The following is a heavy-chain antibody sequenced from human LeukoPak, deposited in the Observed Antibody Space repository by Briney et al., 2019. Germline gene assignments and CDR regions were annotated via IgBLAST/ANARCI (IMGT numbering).Heavy chain of an antibody. Sequence: PGGSLRLSCAASGFTFSSYSMNWVRQAPGKGLEWVSSISSSSSYIYYADSVKGRFTISRDNAKNSLYLQMNSLRAEDTAVYYCAREVGITIPCCAFDIWGQGTMVTVSS. CDR3: AREVGITIPCCAFDI. CDR1: GFTFSSYS. V-gene: IGHV3-21*01. D-gene: IGHD3-9*01. J-gene: IGHJ3*02. CDR2: ISSSSSYI.